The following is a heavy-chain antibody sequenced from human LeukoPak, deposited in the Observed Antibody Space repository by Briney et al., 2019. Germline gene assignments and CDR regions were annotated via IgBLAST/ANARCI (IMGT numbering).Heavy chain of an antibody. CDR1: GFTFSSYW. CDR3: ATYSSLNRREFQY. J-gene: IGHJ1*01. CDR2: MKQDASEK. D-gene: IGHD3-22*01. V-gene: IGHV3-7*01. Sequence: GGSLRLSRVGSGFTFSSYWMSWVRQAPGKGPEWVANMKQDASEKYYFGALNSRFTIFRDNAKNSLYLQMNSLRAEDTAVYYCATYSSLNRREFQYWGQGTLLTVSS.